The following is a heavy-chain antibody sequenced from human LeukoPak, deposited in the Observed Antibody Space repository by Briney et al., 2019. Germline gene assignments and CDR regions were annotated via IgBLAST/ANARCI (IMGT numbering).Heavy chain of an antibody. J-gene: IGHJ4*02. Sequence: GGSLRLSCAASGFSFRHYGMHWVRQAPGKGLEWVSGISWNSGGIGYADSVKGRFTISRDNAKKSLYLQMNSLRAEDTALYYCAKDRRASSWSLSLDYWGQGTLVTVSS. CDR3: AKDRRASSWSLSLDY. CDR2: ISWNSGGI. D-gene: IGHD6-13*01. CDR1: GFSFRHYG. V-gene: IGHV3-9*01.